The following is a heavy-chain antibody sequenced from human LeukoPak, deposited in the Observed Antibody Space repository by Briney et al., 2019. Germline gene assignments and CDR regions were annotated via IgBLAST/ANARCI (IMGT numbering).Heavy chain of an antibody. V-gene: IGHV3-66*01. CDR3: ARSGGYCGGDCYSYGAFDI. Sequence: PGGSLRLSCAASGFTVSSNYMSWVRQAPGKGLEWVSVIYSGGSTYYADSVKGRFTISRDNSKNTLYLQMNSLRAEDTAVYYCARSGGYCGGDCYSYGAFDIWGQGTMVTVSS. CDR2: IYSGGST. CDR1: GFTVSSNY. D-gene: IGHD2-21*02. J-gene: IGHJ3*02.